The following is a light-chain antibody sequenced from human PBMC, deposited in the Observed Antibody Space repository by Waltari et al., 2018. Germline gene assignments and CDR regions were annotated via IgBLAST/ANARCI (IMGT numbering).Light chain of an antibody. CDR3: QHRTNWTPSLT. J-gene: IGKJ4*01. Sequence: IMLTQSPATLSLSTGESTTLSWSASQSVSSSLALDQQKPDQTPRLLIYDTSKSATVIPARYSGSGSGTDLNLTISSLEPEDFAVYYCQHRTNWTPSLTFGGGTRVEVK. CDR2: DTS. CDR1: QSVSSS. V-gene: IGKV3-11*01.